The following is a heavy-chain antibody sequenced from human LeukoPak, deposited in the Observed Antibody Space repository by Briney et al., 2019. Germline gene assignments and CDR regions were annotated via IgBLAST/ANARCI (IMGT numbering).Heavy chain of an antibody. D-gene: IGHD3-22*01. V-gene: IGHV3-30*04. CDR1: GFTFSSYA. CDR2: IPYDGTNK. J-gene: IGHJ6*02. Sequence: GRSLRLSCAASGFTFSSYAMHWVRQAPGKGLEWVAIIPYDGTNKYYADSVKGRFTISRDNSKNTLYLQMNSLRAEDTAVYYCAGGPYYDSSGYLPNYYGMDVWGQGTTVTVSS. CDR3: AGGPYYDSSGYLPNYYGMDV.